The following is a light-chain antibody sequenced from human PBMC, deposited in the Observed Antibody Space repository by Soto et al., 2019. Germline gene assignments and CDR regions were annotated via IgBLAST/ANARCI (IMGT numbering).Light chain of an antibody. V-gene: IGKV1-39*01. Sequence: DIQMTQSTSSLSASVGDRVTITCRASQIISSYLNWYQQKPGKATKLLIYAASSLQSGVPSRFSGSVSGTDFTLTISSLQPEDFANYYCQQSYSTPRTFGQGTKVE. CDR1: QIISSY. J-gene: IGKJ1*01. CDR3: QQSYSTPRT. CDR2: AAS.